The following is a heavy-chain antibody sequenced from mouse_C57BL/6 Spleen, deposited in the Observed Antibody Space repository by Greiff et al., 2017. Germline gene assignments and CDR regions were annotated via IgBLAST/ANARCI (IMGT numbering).Heavy chain of an antibody. CDR2: INYDGSST. V-gene: IGHV5-16*01. D-gene: IGHD2-1*01. CDR3: ARDRYYGKGDYYAMDY. J-gene: IGHJ4*01. Sequence: DVMLVESEGGLVQPGSSMKLSCTASGFTFSDYYMAWVRQVPEKGLEWVANINYDGSSTYYLDSLKSRFIISRDNAKNILYLQMSSLKSEDTATYYCARDRYYGKGDYYAMDYWGQGTSVTVSS. CDR1: GFTFSDYY.